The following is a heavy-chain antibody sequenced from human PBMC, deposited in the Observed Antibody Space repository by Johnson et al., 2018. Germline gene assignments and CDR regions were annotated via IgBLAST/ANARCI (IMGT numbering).Heavy chain of an antibody. CDR1: EGTFSSYG. CDR3: ATDQQWNYYYYMDV. J-gene: IGHJ6*03. D-gene: IGHD1/OR15-1a*01. Sequence: QVQLVQSGAEVKKPGSSVKVSCKASEGTFSSYGISWVRQAPGQGLEWMGGVIPVFGTRNYAQNFQGRITITADESTSTAYMELSSLKSEDTAMYYCATDQQWNYYYYMDVWGKGTTVTVSS. V-gene: IGHV1-69*12. CDR2: VIPVFGTR.